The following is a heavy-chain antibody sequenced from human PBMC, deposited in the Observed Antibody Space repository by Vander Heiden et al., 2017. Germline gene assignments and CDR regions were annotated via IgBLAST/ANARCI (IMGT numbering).Heavy chain of an antibody. CDR3: ARGCGNRGSGDY. CDR2: INHSGST. D-gene: IGHD3-10*01. J-gene: IGHJ4*02. CDR1: GGSFSGYY. Sequence: QVQLQQWGAGLLKPSETLSLTCAVYGGSFSGYYWSWIRQPPGKGLEWIGEINHSGSTNYNPSLKSRVTISVDTSKNQFSLKLSSVTAADTAVYYCARGCGNRGSGDYWGQGTLVTVSS. V-gene: IGHV4-34*01.